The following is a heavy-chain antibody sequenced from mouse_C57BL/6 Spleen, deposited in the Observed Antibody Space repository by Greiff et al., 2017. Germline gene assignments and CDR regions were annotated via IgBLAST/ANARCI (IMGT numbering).Heavy chain of an antibody. V-gene: IGHV1-80*01. CDR1: GYAFSSYW. D-gene: IGHD1-1*01. Sequence: QVQLQQSGAELVKPGASVKISCKASGYAFSSYWMNWVKQRPGKGLEWIGQIYPGDGDTNYNGKFKGKATLTADKSSSTAYMQLSSLTSEDSAVYFCARGGSSSGVFAYWGQGTLVTVSA. J-gene: IGHJ3*01. CDR2: IYPGDGDT. CDR3: ARGGSSSGVFAY.